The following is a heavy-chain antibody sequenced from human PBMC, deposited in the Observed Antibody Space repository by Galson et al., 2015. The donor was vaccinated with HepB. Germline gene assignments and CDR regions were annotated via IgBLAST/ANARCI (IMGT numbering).Heavy chain of an antibody. Sequence: CAISGDSVSSNSVAWNWIRQSPARGLEWLGRTYYRSKWYNDYALSVKSRITINPDTSRNQFSLQLNSVTPEDTAVYYCARRSLIHYGMDVWGQGTTVTVSS. CDR3: ARRSLIHYGMDV. V-gene: IGHV6-1*01. J-gene: IGHJ6*02. CDR1: GDSVSSNSVA. D-gene: IGHD6-19*01. CDR2: TYYRSKWYN.